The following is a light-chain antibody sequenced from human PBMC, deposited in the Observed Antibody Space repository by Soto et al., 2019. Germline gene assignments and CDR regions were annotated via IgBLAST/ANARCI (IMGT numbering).Light chain of an antibody. Sequence: AIRMTQSPSSLSASIGDRVTITCRASQGIGTYLAWYQQKPGKAPNLLIYAPSILESGVPSSFSGSASGSDFTLTISKLQSEDFATYYCQQYYTYPRTFGQGTKVEIK. J-gene: IGKJ1*01. CDR3: QQYYTYPRT. CDR1: QGIGTY. V-gene: IGKV1-8*01. CDR2: APS.